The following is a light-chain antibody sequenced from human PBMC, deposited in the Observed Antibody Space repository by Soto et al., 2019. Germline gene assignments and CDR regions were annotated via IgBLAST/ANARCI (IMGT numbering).Light chain of an antibody. J-gene: IGKJ3*01. Sequence: DIQMTQSPSSLSASVGDRVTITCRASPGISNYLAWYQQKPGKVPKLLIYAASTLQSGVPSRFSGSGSGTDFTLTISSLQPEDVATYYWQKYNSAPIFTFGPGTKVDIK. CDR2: AAS. CDR1: PGISNY. V-gene: IGKV1-27*01. CDR3: QKYNSAPIFT.